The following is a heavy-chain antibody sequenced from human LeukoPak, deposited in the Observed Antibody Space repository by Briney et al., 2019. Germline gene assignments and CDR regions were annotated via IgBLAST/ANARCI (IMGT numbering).Heavy chain of an antibody. V-gene: IGHV1-69*05. D-gene: IGHD1-26*01. J-gene: IGHJ4*02. CDR1: GGTFSSYA. Sequence: SVKVSCKASGGTFSSYAISWVRQAPGRGLEWMGGIIPIFGTANYAQKFQGRVTITTDESTSTGDMVLSSLRSEDTAVYYCASLSVGAPGLGYWGQGTLVTVSS. CDR3: ASLSVGAPGLGY. CDR2: IIPIFGTA.